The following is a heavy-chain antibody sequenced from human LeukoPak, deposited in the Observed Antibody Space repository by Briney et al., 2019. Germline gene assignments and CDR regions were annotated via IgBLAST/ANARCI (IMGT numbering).Heavy chain of an antibody. Sequence: GGSLRLSCAASGFTFSTYEMNWVRQAPGKGLEWVSYISSSAGTMYYADSVTGRFTVSRDNAKNSLYLQLNSLRAEDTAVYYCVREGGYNHFDYWGQGTLVIVSS. V-gene: IGHV3-48*03. CDR1: GFTFSTYE. CDR3: VREGGYNHFDY. CDR2: ISSSAGTM. J-gene: IGHJ4*02. D-gene: IGHD5-24*01.